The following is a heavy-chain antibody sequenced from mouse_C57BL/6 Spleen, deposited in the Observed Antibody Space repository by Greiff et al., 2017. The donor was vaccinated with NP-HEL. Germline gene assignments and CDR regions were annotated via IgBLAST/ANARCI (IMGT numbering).Heavy chain of an antibody. CDR1: GYAFSSYW. CDR3: ASGVYYYGSSPFDY. V-gene: IGHV1-80*01. D-gene: IGHD1-1*01. Sequence: QVQLQQSGAELVKPGASVKISCKASGYAFSSYWMNWVKQRPGKGLEWIGQIYPGDGDTNYNGKFKGKATLTADKSSSTAYMQLSSLTSEDSAVYFCASGVYYYGSSPFDYWGQGTTLTVSS. J-gene: IGHJ2*01. CDR2: IYPGDGDT.